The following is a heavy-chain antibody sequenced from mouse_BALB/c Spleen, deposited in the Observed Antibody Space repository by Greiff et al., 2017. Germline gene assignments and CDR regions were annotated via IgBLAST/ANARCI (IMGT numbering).Heavy chain of an antibody. CDR1: GFTFSSYA. Sequence: EVQVVESGGGLVKPGGSLKLSCAASGFTFSSYAMSWVRQSPEKRLEWVAEISSGGSYTYYPDTVTGRFTISRDNAKNTLYLEMSSLRSEDTAMYYCARADGYYGWFAYWGQGTLVTVSA. D-gene: IGHD2-3*01. J-gene: IGHJ3*01. CDR2: ISSGGSYT. CDR3: ARADGYYGWFAY. V-gene: IGHV5-9-4*01.